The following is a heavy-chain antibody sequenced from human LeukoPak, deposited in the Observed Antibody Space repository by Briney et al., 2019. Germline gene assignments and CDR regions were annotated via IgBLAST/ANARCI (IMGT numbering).Heavy chain of an antibody. V-gene: IGHV3-7*01. D-gene: IGHD4-23*01. CDR2: IKQDGSDK. CDR1: GFTFSNYW. CDR3: ARDYGGY. Sequence: PGGSLRLSCAASGFTFSNYWMNWVRQAPGKGLEWVANIKQDGSDKYYVDSVRGRFIISRDNAQNSLYLQMSSLRAEDTAVYYCARDYGGYWGQGTLVTVSS. J-gene: IGHJ4*02.